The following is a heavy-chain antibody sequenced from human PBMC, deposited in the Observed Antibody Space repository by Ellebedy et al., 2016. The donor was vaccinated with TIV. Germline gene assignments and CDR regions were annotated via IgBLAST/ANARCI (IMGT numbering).Heavy chain of an antibody. CDR2: IIGSDGRT. CDR3: ARSDWFDP. CDR1: GFAFSSSA. J-gene: IGHJ5*02. Sequence: GESLKISXAASGFAFSSSAMTWVRQAPGKGLEWVSGIIGSDGRTYYADSVKGRFTVSRDNAKNTLYLQMNSLRVEDTAVYHCARSDWFDPWGQGTLVTVSS. V-gene: IGHV3-23*01.